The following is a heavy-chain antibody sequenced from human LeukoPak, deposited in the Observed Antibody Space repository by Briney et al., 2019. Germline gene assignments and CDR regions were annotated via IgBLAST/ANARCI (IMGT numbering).Heavy chain of an antibody. Sequence: SVKVSCKASGYTFTSYGISWVRQAPGQGLEWMGGIIPIFGTANYAQKFQGRVTITTDESTSTAYMELSSLRSEDTAVYYCASDTTGRYYYYMDVWGKGTTVTVSS. D-gene: IGHD1-1*01. CDR2: IIPIFGTA. V-gene: IGHV1-69*05. CDR3: ASDTTGRYYYYMDV. CDR1: GYTFTSYG. J-gene: IGHJ6*03.